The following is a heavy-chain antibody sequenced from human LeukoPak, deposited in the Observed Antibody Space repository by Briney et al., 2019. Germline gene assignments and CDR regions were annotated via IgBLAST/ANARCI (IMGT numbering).Heavy chain of an antibody. J-gene: IGHJ4*02. Sequence: PGGSLRLSCAASGFTLSIYAMSWVRQAPGKGLEWVSATSSSDAGTYYADSVRGRFTISRDNSKNTLYLQMNSLKTEDTAVYYCTTDKGRSGSYYSYFDYWGQGTLVTVSS. CDR2: TSSSDAGT. CDR1: GFTLSIYA. CDR3: TTDKGRSGSYYSYFDY. V-gene: IGHV3-23*01. D-gene: IGHD1-26*01.